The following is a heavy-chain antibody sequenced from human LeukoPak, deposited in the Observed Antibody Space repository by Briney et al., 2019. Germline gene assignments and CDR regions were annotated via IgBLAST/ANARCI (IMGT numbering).Heavy chain of an antibody. V-gene: IGHV4-59*07. J-gene: IGHJ4*02. Sequence: SSDTLSLTCTVSGGSISSYYWSWIRQPPGKGLEWIGYIHYSGSTKYNPSLKSRGTISVDTSKNQFSLKLTSVTAADTAVYYCARLGTGSDSSAYPPDYWGQGTLVTVSS. D-gene: IGHD3-22*01. CDR1: GGSISSYY. CDR2: IHYSGST. CDR3: ARLGTGSDSSAYPPDY.